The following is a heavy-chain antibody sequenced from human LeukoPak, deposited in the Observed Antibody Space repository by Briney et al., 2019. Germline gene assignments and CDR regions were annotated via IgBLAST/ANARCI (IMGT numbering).Heavy chain of an antibody. Sequence: ASVNVSCKASGYTFTGYYMHRVRQAPGPGLEGMGWINPNSGGTNYAQKFQGRVTMTRDTSISTAYMELSRLRSDDTAVYYCAREYTSAMGYWGQGTLVTVSS. CDR2: INPNSGGT. J-gene: IGHJ4*02. V-gene: IGHV1-2*02. D-gene: IGHD2-2*01. CDR1: GYTFTGYY. CDR3: AREYTSAMGY.